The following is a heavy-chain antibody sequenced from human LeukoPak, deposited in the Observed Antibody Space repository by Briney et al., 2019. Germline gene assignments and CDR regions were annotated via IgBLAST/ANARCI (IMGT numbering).Heavy chain of an antibody. V-gene: IGHV3-23*01. Sequence: GGSLRLSCAASGFTVTDNYMNWVCQSSGEGLGWVSAISGSGGSTYYADSVKGRFTISRDNSKNTLYLQMISLRAEDTAVYYCAKESRWYCFDYWGQGTLVTASS. D-gene: IGHD6-13*01. CDR1: GFTVTDNY. CDR3: AKESRWYCFDY. CDR2: ISGSGGST. J-gene: IGHJ4*02.